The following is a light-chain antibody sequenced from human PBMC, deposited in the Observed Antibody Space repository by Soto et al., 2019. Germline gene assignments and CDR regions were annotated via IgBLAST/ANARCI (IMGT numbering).Light chain of an antibody. J-gene: IGKJ5*01. V-gene: IGKV3-15*01. CDR1: QSVSSN. CDR2: GAS. CDR3: QQYNNWPPIT. Sequence: EIVMTQSPATLSVSPGERATLSCRAGQSVSSNLAWYQQKPGQAPRLLIYGASTRATGIPARFSGSGSGTEFTLTIRSLQSEDFAVYYCQQYNNWPPITFGQGTRREIK.